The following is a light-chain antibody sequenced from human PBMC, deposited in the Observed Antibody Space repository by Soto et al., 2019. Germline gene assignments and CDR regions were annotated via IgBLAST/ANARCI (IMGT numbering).Light chain of an antibody. Sequence: DIQMTQSPSSLSASVGDRVTIICQASKDITNYLNWYQQKPGKAPKLLIYDASNLETGVPSRFSGSGSGTHFSFTISSLQPEDIATYYCQQFDNVPVTFGQGTRLEMK. CDR1: KDITNY. CDR3: QQFDNVPVT. V-gene: IGKV1-33*01. J-gene: IGKJ5*01. CDR2: DAS.